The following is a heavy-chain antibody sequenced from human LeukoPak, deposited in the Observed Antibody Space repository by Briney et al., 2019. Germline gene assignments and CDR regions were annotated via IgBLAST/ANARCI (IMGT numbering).Heavy chain of an antibody. Sequence: SQTLSLTCAISGDSVSSNSAAWNWIRQSPSRGLEWLGRTYYRAKWYNDYAVALKSRITINPDTSKNQFPLPLHSGAPEGTAVYFCARGMSGPLEYWGQGTLVTVSS. V-gene: IGHV6-1*01. J-gene: IGHJ4*02. D-gene: IGHD3-3*01. CDR1: GDSVSSNSAA. CDR2: TYYRAKWYN. CDR3: ARGMSGPLEY.